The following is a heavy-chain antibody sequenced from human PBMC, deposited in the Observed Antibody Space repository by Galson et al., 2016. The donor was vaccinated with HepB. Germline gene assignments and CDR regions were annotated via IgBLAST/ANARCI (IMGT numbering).Heavy chain of an antibody. Sequence: QSGAEVKKPGESLKISCKGSGYSFTKYWIGWVRQMPGKGLEWMGAISPSDSDSTYSPSFRGQVTIPADKSITTAYLQWSSLKASDSAIYYCARRDDAYWYFDLWGRGTLVTVSS. CDR3: ARRDDAYWYFDL. J-gene: IGHJ2*01. CDR2: ISPSDSDS. V-gene: IGHV5-51*01. CDR1: GYSFTKYW.